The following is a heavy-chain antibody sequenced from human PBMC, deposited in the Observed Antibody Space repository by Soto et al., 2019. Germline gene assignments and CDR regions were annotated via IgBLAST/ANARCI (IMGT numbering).Heavy chain of an antibody. J-gene: IGHJ4*02. V-gene: IGHV3-73*01. CDR3: SRLGFASHGVDF. D-gene: IGHD3-10*01. CDR2: IRSKANNYTT. CDR1: GFISSNSA. Sequence: GGSLRLSCAASGFISSNSAIHWVRQASGKGLEWVGRIRSKANNYTTTYTASVRGRFTISRDDSKNTAYLQMSSLKSEDTAVYYCSRLGFASHGVDFWGLGTLVTVSS.